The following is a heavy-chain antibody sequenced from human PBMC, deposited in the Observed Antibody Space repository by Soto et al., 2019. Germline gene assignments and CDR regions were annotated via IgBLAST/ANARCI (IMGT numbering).Heavy chain of an antibody. CDR3: TSPELVRGTRGDWYFDL. CDR1: GFTFSGSA. Sequence: EVQLVESGGGLVQPGGSLKLSCAASGFTFSGSAMHWVRQASGKGLEWVGRIRSKANSYATAYAASVKGRFTISRDDSKNTAYLQMNSLKTEDTAVYYCTSPELVRGTRGDWYFDLWGRGTLVTVSS. CDR2: IRSKANSYAT. V-gene: IGHV3-73*02. J-gene: IGHJ2*01. D-gene: IGHD1-1*01.